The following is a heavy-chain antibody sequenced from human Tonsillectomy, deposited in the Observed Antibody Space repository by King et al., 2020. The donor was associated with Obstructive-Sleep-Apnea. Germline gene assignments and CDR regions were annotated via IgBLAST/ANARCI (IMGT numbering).Heavy chain of an antibody. CDR3: ASSGGRGTKRGYSYGPYYYYGMDV. D-gene: IGHD5-18*01. J-gene: IGHJ6*02. CDR1: GYTFTSYG. Sequence: VQLVQSGAEVKRPGASVKVSCKASGYTFTSYGISWVRQAPGQGLEWMGWISVHNGNTNYAEKVQGRVTMTTDTPTSTAYMELRSLRSDDTAVYYCASSGGRGTKRGYSYGPYYYYGMDVWGQGTTVTVSS. CDR2: ISVHNGNT. V-gene: IGHV1-18*01.